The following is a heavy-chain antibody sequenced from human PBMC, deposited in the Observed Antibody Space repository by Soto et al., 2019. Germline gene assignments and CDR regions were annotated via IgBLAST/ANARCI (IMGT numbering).Heavy chain of an antibody. CDR1: GYSFTGHY. CDR2: VNLNTGGT. CDR3: ARDPSSFLGRVYGMDV. J-gene: IGHJ6*02. Sequence: QVQHVQSVAEVKKPGDSVKVSCKASGYSFTGHYMHWVRRAPGQGPEWMGWVNLNTGGTDYAQEFQGRVTMPTATSIRTVYLEVTRLKFDQTAIYYCARDPSSFLGRVYGMDVWGQGTGVTVPS. V-gene: IGHV1-2*02.